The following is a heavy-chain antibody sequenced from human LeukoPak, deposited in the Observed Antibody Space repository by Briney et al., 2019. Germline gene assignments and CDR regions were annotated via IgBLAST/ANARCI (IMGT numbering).Heavy chain of an antibody. CDR2: IIPIFGTA. V-gene: IGHV1-69*13. J-gene: IGHJ6*03. Sequence: ASVKVYCKASGGTFSSYAISWVRQAPGQGLEWMGGIIPIFGTANYAQKFQGRVTITADESTSTAYMELSSLRSEDTAVYYCARRLTGEGYYYYYMDVWGKGTTVTVSS. D-gene: IGHD3-10*01. CDR3: ARRLTGEGYYYYYMDV. CDR1: GGTFSSYA.